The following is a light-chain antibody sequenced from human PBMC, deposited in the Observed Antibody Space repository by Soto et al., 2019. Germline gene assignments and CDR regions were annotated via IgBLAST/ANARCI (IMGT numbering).Light chain of an antibody. Sequence: EIVLTQSPGTLSLSPGERATLSCRASQSVSSSYLAWYQQKPGQAPRLLIYGVSSRATGIPDRFSGSGSGTDFTLTISRLEPEDFAVYYCQQYGSSLLFTFGPGTKVDIK. J-gene: IGKJ3*01. CDR1: QSVSSSY. V-gene: IGKV3-20*01. CDR3: QQYGSSLLFT. CDR2: GVS.